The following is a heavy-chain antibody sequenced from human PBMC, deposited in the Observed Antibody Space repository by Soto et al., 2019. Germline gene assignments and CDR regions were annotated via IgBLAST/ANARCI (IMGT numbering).Heavy chain of an antibody. Sequence: SETLSLTCTVSGGSIASETYFWSWIRQHPGKGPEWIGYIHYTGNTYYNPSLKSRISMSVDMPNNQFSLRLTSVNVADTAVYYCARGKFGMFDSWGQGTLVTVSS. V-gene: IGHV4-31*03. CDR3: ARGKFGMFDS. J-gene: IGHJ4*02. D-gene: IGHD3-10*01. CDR1: GGSIASETYF. CDR2: IHYTGNT.